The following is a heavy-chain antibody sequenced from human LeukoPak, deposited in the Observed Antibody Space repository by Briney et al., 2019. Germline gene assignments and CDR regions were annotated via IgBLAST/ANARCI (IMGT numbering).Heavy chain of an antibody. J-gene: IGHJ4*02. CDR2: IRYDGSNK. Sequence: GGSLRLSCAASGFTFSSYGMHWVRQAPGKGLEWVAFIRYDGSNKYYADSVKGRLTISRDNAKNSLYLQMNSLRVEDTAVYYRARDGGWGWDYWGQGTLVTVSS. CDR3: ARDGGWGWDY. CDR1: GFTFSSYG. D-gene: IGHD6-19*01. V-gene: IGHV3-30*02.